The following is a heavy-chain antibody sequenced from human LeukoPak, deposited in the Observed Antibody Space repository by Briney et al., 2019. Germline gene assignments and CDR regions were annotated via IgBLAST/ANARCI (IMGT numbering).Heavy chain of an antibody. CDR3: ARDLIVVVPAAINDYYYYGMDV. CDR2: TYYRSQWYN. Sequence: SQTLSLTCAISGDSVSSNSAAWNWIRQSPSRGLEWLGRTYYRSQWYNDYAVSVKSRITINPDTSKNQFSLQLNSVTPEDTAVYYCARDLIVVVPAAINDYYYYGMDVWGKGTTVTVSS. D-gene: IGHD2-2*02. CDR1: GDSVSSNSAA. J-gene: IGHJ6*04. V-gene: IGHV6-1*01.